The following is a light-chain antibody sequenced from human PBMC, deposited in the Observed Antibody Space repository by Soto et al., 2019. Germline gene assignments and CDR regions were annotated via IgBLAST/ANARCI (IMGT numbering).Light chain of an antibody. V-gene: IGKV3-15*01. J-gene: IGKJ1*01. Sequence: EIVVTQSPSTLSVSPGERATLSCRASQSVSSNLAWYQQKPGQAPRLLIYGASTRATGIPARFSGSGSGTEFTLTISSLQAEDVAVYSCHQYFTSPQTFGQGTKVDIK. CDR3: HQYFTSPQT. CDR2: GAS. CDR1: QSVSSN.